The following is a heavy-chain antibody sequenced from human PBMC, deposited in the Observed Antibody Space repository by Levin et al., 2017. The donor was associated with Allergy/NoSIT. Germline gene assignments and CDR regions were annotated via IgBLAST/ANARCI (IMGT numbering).Heavy chain of an antibody. V-gene: IGHV3-30*18. CDR2: ISYDGNNQ. Sequence: GGSLRLSCAASGFTFSSYGMHWVRQAPGKGLEWMAVISYDGNNQFYADSVKGRFTISRDNSKNTLYLQMHSLRAEDTAVYYCAKDVEGWGQGTLVIVSS. CDR1: GFTFSSYG. CDR3: AKDVEG. D-gene: IGHD2-15*01. J-gene: IGHJ4*02.